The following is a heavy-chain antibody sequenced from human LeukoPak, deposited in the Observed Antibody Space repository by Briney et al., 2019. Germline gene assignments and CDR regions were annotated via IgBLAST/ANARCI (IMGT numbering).Heavy chain of an antibody. Sequence: PSETLSLTCAVYGGSFSGYYWSWIRQPPGKGLEWIGEINHSGSTNYNPSLKSRVTISVDTSKNQFSLKLSSVTAADTAVYYCATWSTGPFDYWGQGTLVTVSS. CDR2: INHSGST. D-gene: IGHD2-15*01. J-gene: IGHJ4*02. V-gene: IGHV4-34*01. CDR3: ATWSTGPFDY. CDR1: GGSFSGYY.